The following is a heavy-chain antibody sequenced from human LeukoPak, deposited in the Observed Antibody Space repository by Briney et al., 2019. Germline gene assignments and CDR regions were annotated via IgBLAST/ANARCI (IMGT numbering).Heavy chain of an antibody. CDR2: IGGYNGKT. J-gene: IGHJ6*02. D-gene: IGHD1-26*01. Sequence: ASVKVSCKASGYTSTNYGISWVRQAPGQGLEWMGWIGGYNGKTKYVEKLQGRATMTTDTSTSTAYMELRSLRSDDTAVYYCARDRWSGATGDYHYYYGMDVWGQGTTAIVSS. CDR1: GYTSTNYG. CDR3: ARDRWSGATGDYHYYYGMDV. V-gene: IGHV1-18*01.